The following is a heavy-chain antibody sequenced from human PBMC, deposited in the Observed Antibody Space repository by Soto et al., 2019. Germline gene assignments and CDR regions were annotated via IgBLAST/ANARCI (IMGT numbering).Heavy chain of an antibody. J-gene: IGHJ4*02. D-gene: IGHD2-2*01. Sequence: QVQLVESGGGVVQPGRSLTLSCAASGFTFSSYGMEWVRQAPGKGLEWVAVIRYDGNTKYYADSVKGRFTISRDISKNTLYLQMNSLSAEDTAVYYCARGLGYCTSSTCYSYFDYWGQGTLVTVSS. CDR1: GFTFSSYG. V-gene: IGHV3-33*01. CDR3: ARGLGYCTSSTCYSYFDY. CDR2: IRYDGNTK.